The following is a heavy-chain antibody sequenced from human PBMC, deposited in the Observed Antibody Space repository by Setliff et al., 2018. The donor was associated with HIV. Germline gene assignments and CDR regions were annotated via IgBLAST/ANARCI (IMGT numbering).Heavy chain of an antibody. CDR3: ATDGGLWFGRHSYLQN. D-gene: IGHD3-10*01. J-gene: IGHJ1*01. Sequence: SETLSLTCAVYGGSFSGHSWTWIRQPPGKGLEWIGEINRSGSANYNRSLKSRVTMSVDTSKRQFSLKVNSVTAADTAVYYCATDGGLWFGRHSYLQNWCQGTLVTVSS. CDR1: GGSFSGHS. V-gene: IGHV4-34*01. CDR2: INRSGSA.